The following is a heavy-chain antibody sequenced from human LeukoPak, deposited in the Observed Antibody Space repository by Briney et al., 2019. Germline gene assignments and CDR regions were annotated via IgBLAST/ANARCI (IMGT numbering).Heavy chain of an antibody. CDR3: ARAERYSSALDGG. J-gene: IGHJ4*02. CDR2: ISYDGSNK. Sequence: GGSLRLSCAASGYTFSSYAMHWVRQAPGKGLEWVAVISYDGSNKYYADSVKGRFTISRDNSKNTLYPQMNSLRAEDTAVYYCARAERYSSALDGGWGQGTLVTVSS. CDR1: GYTFSSYA. V-gene: IGHV3-30*04. D-gene: IGHD6-19*01.